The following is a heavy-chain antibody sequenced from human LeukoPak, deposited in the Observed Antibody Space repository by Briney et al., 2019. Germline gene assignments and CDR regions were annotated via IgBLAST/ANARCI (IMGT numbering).Heavy chain of an antibody. Sequence: GGSLRLSCAASKFTFSTYAMHWVRQAPGKGLEWVSIISYDGSYKYYADSVKGRFTISRDNSKNTLFLQMNSLGAEDTAVYYCASEIVVVVNRGYYFDYWGQGTLVTVSS. CDR3: ASEIVVVVNRGYYFDY. CDR1: KFTFSTYA. D-gene: IGHD2-15*01. J-gene: IGHJ4*02. V-gene: IGHV3-30*04. CDR2: ISYDGSYK.